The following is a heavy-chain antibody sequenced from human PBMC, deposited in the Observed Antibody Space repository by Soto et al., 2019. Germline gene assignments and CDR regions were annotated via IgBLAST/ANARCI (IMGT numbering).Heavy chain of an antibody. CDR3: ARDYGSGSYFDY. J-gene: IGHJ4*02. CDR1: GFTFSTYS. CDR2: ISSNNNYI. V-gene: IGHV3-21*01. D-gene: IGHD3-10*01. Sequence: SLRLSCAASGFTFSTYSMNWVRQAPGKGLEWVSSISSNNNYIYYADSVKGRFTISRDNARNSLYLQMNSLRAEDTAVYYCARDYGSGSYFDYWGQGALVTVSS.